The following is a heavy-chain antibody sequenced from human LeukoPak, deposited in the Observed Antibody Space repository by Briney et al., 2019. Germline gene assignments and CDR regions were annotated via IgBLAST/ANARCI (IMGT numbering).Heavy chain of an antibody. D-gene: IGHD3-16*01. J-gene: IGHJ5*02. V-gene: IGHV4-38-2*01. CDR1: GFPISSGFS. CDR3: ARVGAVPGNDP. Sequence: SETLSLTCAVFGFPISSGFSWAWIRQSPGKGLEWIASISYSANTYYKPSLESRLFISADTSKNQFSVRLTSVTAADPAVYYCARVGAVPGNDPWGQGILVTVSS. CDR2: ISYSANT.